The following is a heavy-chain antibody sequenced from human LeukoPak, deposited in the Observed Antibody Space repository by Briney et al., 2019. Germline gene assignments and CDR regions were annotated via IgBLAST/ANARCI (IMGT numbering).Heavy chain of an antibody. Sequence: SQTLSLTCTVSGGSISSGDYYWSWIRQHPGKGLEWIGYIYYSGSTYYNPSLKSRLTISLDTSKNQFSLKLSSVTAADTAVYYCAKACYESTGYGVFAYWGQGTLVTVSS. J-gene: IGHJ4*02. CDR3: AKACYESTGYGVFAY. V-gene: IGHV4-31*03. CDR2: IYYSGST. D-gene: IGHD3-22*01. CDR1: GGSISSGDYY.